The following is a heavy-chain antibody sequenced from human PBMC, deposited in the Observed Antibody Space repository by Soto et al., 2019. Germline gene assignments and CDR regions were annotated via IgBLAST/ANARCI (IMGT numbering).Heavy chain of an antibody. CDR1: GFTFRTYW. V-gene: IGHV3-7*05. J-gene: IGHJ4*02. CDR2: INEGGSET. Sequence: EGHLVESGGALAQPGGSLRLSCAASGFTFRTYWMSWVRQAPGKGLEWVANINEGGSETYYVDSVKGRFTMSRDNAKNSLFLQMNSLRAEDTALYYCARGGGIGTVDYWGQGTLVTVSS. CDR3: ARGGGIGTVDY. D-gene: IGHD2-8*02.